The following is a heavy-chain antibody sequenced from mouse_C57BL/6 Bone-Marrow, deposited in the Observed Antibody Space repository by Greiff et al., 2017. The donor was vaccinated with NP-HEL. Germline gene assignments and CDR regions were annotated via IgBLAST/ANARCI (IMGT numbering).Heavy chain of an antibody. J-gene: IGHJ2*01. D-gene: IGHD1-1*01. Sequence: QVQLQQPGAELVKPGASVKMSCKASGYTFTSYWITWVKQRPGQGLEWIGDIYPGSGSPNYNEKFKSKATLTVDTSSSTAYMQLSSRTSEDSAVYYCARKHYGSSYDYWGQGTTLTVSS. V-gene: IGHV1-55*01. CDR2: IYPGSGSP. CDR3: ARKHYGSSYDY. CDR1: GYTFTSYW.